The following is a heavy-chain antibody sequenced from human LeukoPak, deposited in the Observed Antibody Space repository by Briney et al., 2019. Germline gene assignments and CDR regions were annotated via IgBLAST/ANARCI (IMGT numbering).Heavy chain of an antibody. CDR3: ARAGWLQRGGTFWRYFDY. CDR1: GFTVSSNY. V-gene: IGHV3-53*01. D-gene: IGHD5-24*01. CDR2: IYSGGST. Sequence: PGGSLRLSCAASGFTVSSNYMSWVRQAPGKGLEWVSVIYSGGSTYYADSVKGRFTISRDNSKNTLYLQMNSLRAEDTAVYYCARAGWLQRGGTFWRYFDYWGQGTLVTVSS. J-gene: IGHJ4*02.